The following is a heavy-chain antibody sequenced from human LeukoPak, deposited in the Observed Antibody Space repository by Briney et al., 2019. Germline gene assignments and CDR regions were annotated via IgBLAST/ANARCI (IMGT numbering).Heavy chain of an antibody. D-gene: IGHD4-23*01. CDR3: AKDFLVTPLYGMDV. V-gene: IGHV3-30*18. CDR1: GFTFSRYG. Sequence: GGSLRLSCAASGFTFSRYGMHWVRQAPGKGLEWVALISYDGSNKYYADSVKGRFTISRDNSKNTLYLQMNSLRAEDTAVYYCAKDFLVTPLYGMDVWGQGTTVTVSS. J-gene: IGHJ6*02. CDR2: ISYDGSNK.